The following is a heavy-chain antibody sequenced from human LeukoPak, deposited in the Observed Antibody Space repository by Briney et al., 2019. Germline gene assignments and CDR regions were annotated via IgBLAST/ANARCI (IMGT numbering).Heavy chain of an antibody. J-gene: IGHJ3*02. CDR1: GFTVSSNY. CDR2: IYSGDST. Sequence: GGSLRLSCAASGFTVSSNYMSWVRQAPGKGLEWASVIYSGDSTFYADSVKGRFTISRDNSKNTLYLQMNSLRAEDTAVYYCARALGDAFDIWGQGTMVTVSS. CDR3: ARALGDAFDI. V-gene: IGHV3-53*01. D-gene: IGHD3-16*01.